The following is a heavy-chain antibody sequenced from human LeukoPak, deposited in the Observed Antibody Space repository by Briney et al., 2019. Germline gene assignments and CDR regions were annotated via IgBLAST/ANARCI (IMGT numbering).Heavy chain of an antibody. CDR3: ARDLSSSSGYCFDI. V-gene: IGHV3-66*01. Sequence: PGGSLRLSCAASGFTVSNNYMTWVRQAPGKGLEWVSLIYSGGNTYYADSVKDRFTISRDNSKNTLYLQMNSLRAEDTGVYYCARDLSSSSGYCFDIWGQGTLVTVSS. CDR2: IYSGGNT. D-gene: IGHD6-6*01. J-gene: IGHJ4*02. CDR1: GFTVSNNY.